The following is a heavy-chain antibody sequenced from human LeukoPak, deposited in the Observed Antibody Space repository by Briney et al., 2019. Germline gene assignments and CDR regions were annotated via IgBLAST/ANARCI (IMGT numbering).Heavy chain of an antibody. V-gene: IGHV3-7*03. J-gene: IGHJ4*02. D-gene: IGHD4-17*01. CDR2: IKQDGSEK. CDR1: GFTFSSYS. Sequence: PGGSLRLSCAASGFTFSSYSMNWVRQAPGKGLEWVANIKQDGSEKYYVDSVKGRFTISRDNAKNSLYLQKNSLRAEDTAVYYCASHYGDYSPGIDYWGQGTLVTVSS. CDR3: ASHYGDYSPGIDY.